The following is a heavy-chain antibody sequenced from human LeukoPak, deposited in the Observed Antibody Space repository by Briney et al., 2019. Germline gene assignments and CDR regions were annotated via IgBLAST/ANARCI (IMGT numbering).Heavy chain of an antibody. V-gene: IGHV3-7*01. Sequence: PGGSLRLSCAATGFGFSSSWMTWVRQAPGKGLEWVAIINPDGSENGYGGSVRGRFTISRDNAKNSLYLDMNGLRAEDTSVYYCARDPAFGAFDIWGRGTLVTVSS. CDR2: INPDGSEN. D-gene: IGHD3-10*01. CDR3: ARDPAFGAFDI. J-gene: IGHJ3*02. CDR1: GFGFSSSW.